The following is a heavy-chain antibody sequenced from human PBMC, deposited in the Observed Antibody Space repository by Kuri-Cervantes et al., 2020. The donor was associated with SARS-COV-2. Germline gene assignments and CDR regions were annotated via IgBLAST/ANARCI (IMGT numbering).Heavy chain of an antibody. CDR1: GFSISRYT. V-gene: IGHV3-21*01. Sequence: GGSLRLSCAASGFSISRYTMNWVRQAPGKGLEWVSSITRSSVYISYADSLKGRFTISRDNAKNSLYLQMNSLRAEDTAVYYCARSPGDGDYDPFDYWGQGTLVTVSS. CDR2: ITRSSVYI. J-gene: IGHJ4*02. D-gene: IGHD4-17*01. CDR3: ARSPGDGDYDPFDY.